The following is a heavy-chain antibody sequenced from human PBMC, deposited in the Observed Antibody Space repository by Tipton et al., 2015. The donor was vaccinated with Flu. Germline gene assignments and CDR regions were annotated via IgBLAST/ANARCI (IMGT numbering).Heavy chain of an antibody. D-gene: IGHD3-16*01. V-gene: IGHV3-21*01. CDR1: GFTFSYFS. Sequence: SLRLSCTASGFTFSYFSMNWVRQAPGKGLEWVSSISSSSSYIYYADSVKGRFTISRDNANNSLFLHMNSLRAEDTAVYYCARDRNSGDTRAVPPIMRPGFYYYGVDVWGQGTTVTVSS. CDR3: ARDRNSGDTRAVPPIMRPGFYYYGVDV. J-gene: IGHJ6*02. CDR2: ISSSSSYI.